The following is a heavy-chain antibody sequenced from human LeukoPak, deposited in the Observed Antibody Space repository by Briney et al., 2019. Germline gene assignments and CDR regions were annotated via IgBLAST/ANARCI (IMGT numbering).Heavy chain of an antibody. CDR3: AGGRHRRSGSSWRDDYGMDV. Sequence: SETLSLTCAVYGGSFSGYYWSWIRQPPGKGLEWIGEINHSGSTNYNPSLKSRVTISVDTSKNQFSLKLSSVTAADTAVYYCAGGRHRRSGSSWRDDYGMDVWGQGTTVTVSS. J-gene: IGHJ6*02. D-gene: IGHD6-13*01. V-gene: IGHV4-34*01. CDR1: GGSFSGYY. CDR2: INHSGST.